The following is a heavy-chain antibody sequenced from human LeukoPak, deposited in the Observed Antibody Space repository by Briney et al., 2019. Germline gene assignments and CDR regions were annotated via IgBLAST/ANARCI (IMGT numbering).Heavy chain of an antibody. V-gene: IGHV1-46*01. CDR1: GYSFTSHY. CDR2: INPRGTST. CDR3: ARGRSSSWTPPYYYMDV. Sequence: ASVKVSCKASGYSFTSHYMRWVRQAPGQGLEWMGLINPRGTSTIYAQNFQGRVTMTRDMSTSTVYMELSSLRSEDTAVYSCARGRSSSWTPPYYYMDVWGKGTTVTVSS. J-gene: IGHJ6*03. D-gene: IGHD6-13*01.